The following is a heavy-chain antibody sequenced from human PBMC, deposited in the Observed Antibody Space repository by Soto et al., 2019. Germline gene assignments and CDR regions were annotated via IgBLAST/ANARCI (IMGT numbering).Heavy chain of an antibody. CDR3: ARDQPNSSRAGDYGMDV. J-gene: IGHJ6*02. V-gene: IGHV3-13*01. D-gene: IGHD6-13*01. CDR2: IGTAGDT. CDR1: GFTFSSYD. Sequence: EVQLVESGGGLVQPGGSLRLSCAASGFTFSSYDMHWVRQATGKGLEWVSAIGTAGDTYYPGSVKGRFTISRENAKNSLYLQMNSLRAEDTAVYYCARDQPNSSRAGDYGMDVWGQGTTVTVSS.